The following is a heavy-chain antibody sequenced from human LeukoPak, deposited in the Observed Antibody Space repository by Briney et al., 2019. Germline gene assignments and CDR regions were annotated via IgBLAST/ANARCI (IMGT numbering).Heavy chain of an antibody. J-gene: IGHJ4*02. CDR2: ISGSSSTI. V-gene: IGHV3-48*02. D-gene: IGHD3-22*01. CDR1: GFIFSGYS. Sequence: PGGSLRLSCAASGFIFSGYSMNWVRQAPGKGLEWVSYISGSSSTIYYADSVKGRFTISRDNAQNSLYLQMNSLRDENTAVYYCTRQYYYDINVYYDYWGQGTLVTVSS. CDR3: TRQYYYDINVYYDY.